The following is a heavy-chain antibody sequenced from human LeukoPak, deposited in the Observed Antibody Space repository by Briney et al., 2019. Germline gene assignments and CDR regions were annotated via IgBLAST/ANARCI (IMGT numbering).Heavy chain of an antibody. V-gene: IGHV3-21*01. Sequence: GGSLRLSCAASGFTFSTPARNWVRQAPGGGLEWVSSISPTGGAIFYADSVRGRFTISRDSAKSSLFLQMNSLKAEDTALYFCASGIRERGFDSWGQGTLVTVSS. CDR3: ASGIRERGFDS. CDR1: GFTFSTPA. CDR2: ISPTGGAI. D-gene: IGHD1-1*01. J-gene: IGHJ4*02.